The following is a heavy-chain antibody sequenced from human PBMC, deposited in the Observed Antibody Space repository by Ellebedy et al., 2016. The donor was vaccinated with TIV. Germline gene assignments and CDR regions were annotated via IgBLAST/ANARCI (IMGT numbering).Heavy chain of an antibody. D-gene: IGHD5-12*01. Sequence: GESLKISCAASGFTFSSYGMHWVRQAPGKGLEWVSSISSTSSYIYYADSVKGRFTISRDNAKNSLYLQMNSLRAEDTAVYYCARNGGYSGYDFNYYYGMDVWGQGTLVTVSS. CDR2: ISSTSSYI. CDR3: ARNGGYSGYDFNYYYGMDV. CDR1: GFTFSSYG. V-gene: IGHV3-21*01. J-gene: IGHJ6*02.